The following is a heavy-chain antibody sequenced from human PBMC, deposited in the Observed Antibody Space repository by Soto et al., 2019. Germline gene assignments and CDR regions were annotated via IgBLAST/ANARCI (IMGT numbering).Heavy chain of an antibody. Sequence: PGESLKISCKGSGYSFTSYWISWVRQMPGKGLEWMGRIDPSDSYTKYSPSFQGHVTISADKSISTAYLQWSSLKASDTAMYYCARLSYDYGDYLWFDPWGQGTLVTVSS. CDR2: IDPSDSYT. V-gene: IGHV5-10-1*01. J-gene: IGHJ5*02. D-gene: IGHD4-17*01. CDR3: ARLSYDYGDYLWFDP. CDR1: GYSFTSYW.